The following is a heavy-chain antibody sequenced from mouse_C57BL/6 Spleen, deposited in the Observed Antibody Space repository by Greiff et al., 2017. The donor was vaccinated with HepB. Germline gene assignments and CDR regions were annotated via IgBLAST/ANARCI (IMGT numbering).Heavy chain of an antibody. CDR1: GFTFTDYY. Sequence: EVMLVESGGGLVQPGGSLSLSCAASGFTFTDYYMSWVRQPPGKALEWLGFIRNKANGYTTEYSASVKGRFTISRDNSQSILYLQMNALRAEDSATYYFASLHSNPFYAMDYWGQGTSVTVSS. D-gene: IGHD2-5*01. J-gene: IGHJ4*01. CDR2: IRNKANGYTT. V-gene: IGHV7-3*01. CDR3: ASLHSNPFYAMDY.